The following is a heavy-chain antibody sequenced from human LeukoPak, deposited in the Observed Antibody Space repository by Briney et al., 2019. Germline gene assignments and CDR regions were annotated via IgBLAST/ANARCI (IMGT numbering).Heavy chain of an antibody. J-gene: IGHJ4*02. CDR1: GYSVTSYW. CDR2: IYPGDSDT. Sequence: PGKSLKISCKGSGYSVTSYWIGWVRQMPGKGLEWMGIIYPGDSDTRYSPSFQGQVTISADKSISTAYLQWSSLKASDTAMYYCARGGDLERRPFDYWGQGTLVTVSS. CDR3: ARGGDLERRPFDY. V-gene: IGHV5-51*01. D-gene: IGHD1-1*01.